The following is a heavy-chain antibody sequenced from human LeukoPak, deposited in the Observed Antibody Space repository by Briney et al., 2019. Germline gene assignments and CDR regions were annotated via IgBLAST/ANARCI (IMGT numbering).Heavy chain of an antibody. J-gene: IGHJ4*02. CDR1: GYTFTSYD. Sequence: ASVKVSCKASGYTFTSYDINWVRQATGQGLEWMGWMNPNSGNTGYAQKFQGRVTMTRNTSISTAYMELSSLRSEDTAAYYCARGVRAAAGAFDYWGQGTLVTVSS. V-gene: IGHV1-8*01. CDR3: ARGVRAAAGAFDY. CDR2: MNPNSGNT. D-gene: IGHD6-13*01.